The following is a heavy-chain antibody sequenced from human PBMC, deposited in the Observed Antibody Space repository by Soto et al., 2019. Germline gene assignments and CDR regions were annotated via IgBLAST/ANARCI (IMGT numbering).Heavy chain of an antibody. J-gene: IGHJ4*02. CDR3: ARGLRETTYDYVWGSYRYSAYFDS. CDR2: IDYSGNT. CDR1: SSSINSFY. Sequence: SETLSLTCSVSSSSINSFYWTWIRQPPGKGLECIGYIDYSGNTNYSPSLKSRVTISLDTSKKQISLRLSSVTAADTAVYYCARGLRETTYDYVWGSYRYSAYFDSWGQGTLVTVS. D-gene: IGHD3-16*02. V-gene: IGHV4-59*01.